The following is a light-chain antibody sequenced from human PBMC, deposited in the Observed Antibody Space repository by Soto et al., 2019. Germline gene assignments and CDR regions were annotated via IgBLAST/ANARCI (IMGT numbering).Light chain of an antibody. CDR1: QSVGRDY. J-gene: IGKJ4*01. V-gene: IGKV3D-20*01. Sequence: EIVLTQSPATLSLSPGERATLSCGASQSVGRDYLAWYQQKPGLAPRLLIHGASIRATGIPDRFSGSGSGTDFTLIINRLEPEDFAVYCCQQYASSPLTFGGGTEVEIK. CDR2: GAS. CDR3: QQYASSPLT.